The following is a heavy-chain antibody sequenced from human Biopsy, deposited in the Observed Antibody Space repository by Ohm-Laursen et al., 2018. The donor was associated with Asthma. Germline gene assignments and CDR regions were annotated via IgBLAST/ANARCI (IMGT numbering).Heavy chain of an antibody. J-gene: IGHJ6*02. D-gene: IGHD2-15*01. CDR2: ISFDGSNK. Sequence: SLRLSCAASGFTVSSNGMSWVRQPPAKGLEWVAVISFDGSNKYYADSVKGRFTISRDNSKNTLYLQMTSLSAEDSAVYYCARVDGVVEAATRLGGMDVWGQGTTVIVSS. CDR1: GFTVSSNG. V-gene: IGHV3-30*03. CDR3: ARVDGVVEAATRLGGMDV.